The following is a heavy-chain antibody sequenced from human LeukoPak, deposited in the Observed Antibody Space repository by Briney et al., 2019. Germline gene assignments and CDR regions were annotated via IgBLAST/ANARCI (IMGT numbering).Heavy chain of an antibody. J-gene: IGHJ1*01. D-gene: IGHD6-13*01. V-gene: IGHV3-21*04. CDR3: AKATQSAAGYFQH. CDR1: GFTFSSYS. Sequence: HGGSLRPSCAASGFTFSSYSMNWVRQAPGKGLEWVSSISSSSSYIYYADSVKGRFTISRDNAKNSLYLQMNSLRAEDTAVYYCAKATQSAAGYFQHWGQGTLVTVSS. CDR2: ISSSSSYI.